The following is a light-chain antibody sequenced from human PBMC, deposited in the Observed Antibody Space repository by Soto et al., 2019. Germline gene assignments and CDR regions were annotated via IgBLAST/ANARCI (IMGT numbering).Light chain of an antibody. Sequence: DIQMTQSPSTLSASVGDRVTITCRASQTITNRLAWYQQKPGKAPKVLIYDASNLESGGPSRFSGSGSGTEFILTISSLQADDFATYWCQHYGGMWTFGQGTKVDIK. V-gene: IGKV1-5*01. CDR2: DAS. J-gene: IGKJ1*01. CDR1: QTITNR. CDR3: QHYGGMWT.